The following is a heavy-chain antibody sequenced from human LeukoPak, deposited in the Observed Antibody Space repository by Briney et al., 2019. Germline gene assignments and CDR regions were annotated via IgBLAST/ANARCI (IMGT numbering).Heavy chain of an antibody. J-gene: IGHJ4*02. Sequence: GGSLRLSCVASGFAVGSNYMSWVRQAPGKGLEWVSLIYSGGAIRYADSVKGRFTISRDNSKNTLYLQMNSLRAEDTAVYYCAKDQRYSGWFFDYWGQGTLVTVSS. CDR3: AKDQRYSGWFFDY. D-gene: IGHD5-12*01. CDR1: GFAVGSNY. CDR2: IYSGGAI. V-gene: IGHV3-53*01.